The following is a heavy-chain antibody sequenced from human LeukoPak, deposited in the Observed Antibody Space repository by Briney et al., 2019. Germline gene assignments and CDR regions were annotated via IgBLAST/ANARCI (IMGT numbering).Heavy chain of an antibody. CDR3: ARKLGTVDDY. D-gene: IGHD7-27*01. CDR2: IYSGGSP. Sequence: QPGGSLRLSCAASGFTVSTNYMSWVRHSPGKGLEWVSVIYSGGSPYYADSVKGRFTISRDNSKNTLYLQMNSLRVEDTAMYYCARKLGTVDDYWGQGTLVTVSS. V-gene: IGHV3-53*01. CDR1: GFTVSTNY. J-gene: IGHJ4*02.